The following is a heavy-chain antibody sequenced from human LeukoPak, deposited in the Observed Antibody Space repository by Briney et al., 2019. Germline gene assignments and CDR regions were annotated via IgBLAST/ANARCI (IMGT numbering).Heavy chain of an antibody. J-gene: IGHJ6*02. CDR3: VGGFSYYYYGMDV. V-gene: IGHV4-31*03. Sequence: SQTLSLTCTVSGGSISSGGYYWSCIRQHPGKGLEWSGYIYYSGSTYYNPSLKSRVTISVDTSKNQFSLKLSSVTAADTPVYFCVGGFSYYYYGMDVWGQGTTVTVSS. CDR1: GGSISSGGYY. D-gene: IGHD5-12*01. CDR2: IYYSGST.